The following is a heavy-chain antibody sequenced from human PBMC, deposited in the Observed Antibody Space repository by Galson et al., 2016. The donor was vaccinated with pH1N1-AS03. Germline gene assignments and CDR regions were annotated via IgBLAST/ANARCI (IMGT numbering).Heavy chain of an antibody. CDR1: GFTFSTYT. J-gene: IGHJ4*02. D-gene: IGHD3-22*01. V-gene: IGHV3-21*01. CDR2: ISSSSRFI. Sequence: SLRLSCAASGFTFSTYTMNWVRQAPGKGLEWVAYISSSSRFIYYADAAQGRFTISKDSPKNSVYLHMNGLRADDTAVYYCARDGGYSSGWIDFWGQGTLVSVSS. CDR3: ARDGGYSSGWIDF.